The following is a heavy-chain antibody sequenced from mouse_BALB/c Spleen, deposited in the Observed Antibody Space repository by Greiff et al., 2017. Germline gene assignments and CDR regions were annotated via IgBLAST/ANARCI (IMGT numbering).Heavy chain of an antibody. V-gene: IGHV1S22*01. J-gene: IGHJ3*01. Sequence: LQQPGSELVRPGASVKLSCKASGYTFTSYWMHWVKQRHGQGLEWIGNIYPGSGSTNYDEKFKSKGTLTVDTSSSTAYMHLSSLTSEDSAVYYCTREGYDGFAYWGQGTLVTVSA. CDR2: IYPGSGST. CDR1: GYTFTSYW. CDR3: TREGYDGFAY. D-gene: IGHD2-14*01.